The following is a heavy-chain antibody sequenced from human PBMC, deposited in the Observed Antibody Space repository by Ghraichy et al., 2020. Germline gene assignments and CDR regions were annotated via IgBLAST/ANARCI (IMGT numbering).Heavy chain of an antibody. Sequence: SVKVSCKASGGTFSSYAISWVRQAPGQGLEWMGGIIPIFGTANYAQKFQGRVTITADESTSTAYMELSSLRSEDTAVYYCARRTYYYDSSGYGYNWFDPWGQGTLVTVSS. CDR3: ARRTYYYDSSGYGYNWFDP. J-gene: IGHJ5*02. CDR1: GGTFSSYA. D-gene: IGHD3-22*01. V-gene: IGHV1-69*13. CDR2: IIPIFGTA.